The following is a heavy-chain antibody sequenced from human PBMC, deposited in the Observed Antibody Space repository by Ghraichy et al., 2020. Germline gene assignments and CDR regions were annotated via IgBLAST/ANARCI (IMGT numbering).Heavy chain of an antibody. CDR2: IWYDGSNK. Sequence: GGSLRLSCAASGFTFSSYGMHWVRQAPGKGLEWVAVIWYDGSNKYYADSVKGRFTISRDNSKNTLYLQMNSLRAEDTAVYYCARDLPYYYGSGSPPRMDVWGQGTTVTVSS. CDR3: ARDLPYYYGSGSPPRMDV. D-gene: IGHD3-10*01. J-gene: IGHJ6*02. CDR1: GFTFSSYG. V-gene: IGHV3-33*01.